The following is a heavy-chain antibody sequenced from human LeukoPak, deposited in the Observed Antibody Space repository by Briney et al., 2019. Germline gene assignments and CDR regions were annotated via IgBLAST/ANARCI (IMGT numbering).Heavy chain of an antibody. CDR1: GGSISSYY. Sequence: PSETLSLTCTVSGGSISSYYWSWIRQPPGKGLEWIGYIYYSGSTNYKPSLKSRVTISVDTSKNQFSLKLSSVTAADTAVYYCARGNYDILTGYYLFDPWGQGTLVTVSS. J-gene: IGHJ5*02. D-gene: IGHD3-9*01. V-gene: IGHV4-59*01. CDR3: ARGNYDILTGYYLFDP. CDR2: IYYSGST.